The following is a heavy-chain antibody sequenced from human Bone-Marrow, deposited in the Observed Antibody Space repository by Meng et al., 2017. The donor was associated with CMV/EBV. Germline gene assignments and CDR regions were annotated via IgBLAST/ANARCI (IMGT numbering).Heavy chain of an antibody. V-gene: IGHV1-46*01. J-gene: IGHJ3*02. CDR3: ARDWECLDRSDVFDI. D-gene: IGHD3-9*01. CDR2: INPSGGST. CDR1: GYTFTTYY. Sequence: ASVKVSCKASGYTFTTYYMHWVRQAPGQGLEWMGIINPSGGSTSYAQKFQGRVTMTTDTSTNTVYMELRSLRSDDTAVYYCARDWECLDRSDVFDIWGQGTMVTVSS.